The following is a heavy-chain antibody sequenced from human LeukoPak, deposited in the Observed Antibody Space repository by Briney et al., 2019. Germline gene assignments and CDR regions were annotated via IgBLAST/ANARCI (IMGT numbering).Heavy chain of an antibody. CDR2: ISYDGSNK. CDR1: GFTFSSYG. D-gene: IGHD3-16*01. V-gene: IGHV3-30*18. J-gene: IGHJ4*02. Sequence: GRSLRLSCAASGFTFSSYGMHWVRQAPGKGLEWVAVISYDGSNKYYADSVKGRFTISRDNSKNTLYLQMNSLRAEDTAVYYCAKDRGGPGGFDYWGQGTLVTVSS. CDR3: AKDRGGPGGFDY.